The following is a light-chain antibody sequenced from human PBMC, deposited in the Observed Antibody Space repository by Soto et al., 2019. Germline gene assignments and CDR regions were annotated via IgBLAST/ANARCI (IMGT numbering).Light chain of an antibody. Sequence: DIQITQSPSSLSASVGDTVTINCRANQSVSSWLAWYQQKPGQTPKLLSYDASTLETGVPSRFAGSEAETEFTLTISGLQPDDFATYYCQQCSSYPWTFGQGTRVEIK. CDR1: QSVSSW. CDR2: DAS. J-gene: IGKJ1*01. V-gene: IGKV1-5*01. CDR3: QQCSSYPWT.